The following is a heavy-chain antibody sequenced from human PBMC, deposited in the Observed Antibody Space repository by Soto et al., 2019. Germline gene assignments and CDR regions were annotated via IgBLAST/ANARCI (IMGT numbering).Heavy chain of an antibody. CDR3: ARDDGLSSTNVKAFDI. D-gene: IGHD2-2*01. Sequence: QVQLEESGGGVVQPGRSLRLSCAASGFTFNTYSMHWVRQPPGKGLEWLAAIWYDGTQKYYADSVKGRFIISRDNSKKTLYLEMNSLRAEDTAVYYCARDDGLSSTNVKAFDIWGQGTKVTVSS. CDR1: GFTFNTYS. CDR2: IWYDGTQK. J-gene: IGHJ3*02. V-gene: IGHV3-33*01.